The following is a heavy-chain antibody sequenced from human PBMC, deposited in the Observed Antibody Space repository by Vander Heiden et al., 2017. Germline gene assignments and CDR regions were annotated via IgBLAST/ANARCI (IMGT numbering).Heavy chain of an antibody. Sequence: EVQLVESGGGLIQPGGSLRLSCAASGFTVSSNYMSGVRQAPGKGLEWVSVIYSGGSTYYADSVKGRFTISRDNSKNTLYLQMNSLRAEDTAVYYCASALYSSSWVFDYWGQGTLVTVSS. CDR3: ASALYSSSWVFDY. D-gene: IGHD6-13*01. V-gene: IGHV3-53*01. CDR1: GFTVSSNY. CDR2: IYSGGST. J-gene: IGHJ4*02.